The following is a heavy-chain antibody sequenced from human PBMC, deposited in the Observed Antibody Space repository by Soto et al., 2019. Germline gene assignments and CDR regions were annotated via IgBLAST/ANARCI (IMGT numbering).Heavy chain of an antibody. V-gene: IGHV4-39*01. Sequence: SETLSLTCTVSGGSITTSSYYWAWIRQPPGKGLEWIGSIYHSGSTYYKPSLKSRVTISVDTSKNHFSLKVTSVTAADTAVYYCVRHRPLEVGSNYFDYWAQGNLVPVSS. D-gene: IGHD1-26*01. CDR2: IYHSGST. CDR3: VRHRPLEVGSNYFDY. J-gene: IGHJ4*02. CDR1: GGSITTSSYY.